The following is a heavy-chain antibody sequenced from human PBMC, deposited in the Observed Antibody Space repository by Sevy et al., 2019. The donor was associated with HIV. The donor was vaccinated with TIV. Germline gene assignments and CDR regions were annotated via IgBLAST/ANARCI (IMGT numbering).Heavy chain of an antibody. CDR3: ASQGGYDFWSGRNPSMDV. V-gene: IGHV3-7*01. CDR1: GFTFSSYW. CDR2: IKQDGSEK. Sequence: GGSLRLSCAASGFTFSSYWMSWVRQAPGKGLEWVANIKQDGSEKYYVHSVKGGFTISRDNAKNSLYLQMNSLRAEDTAVYYCASQGGYDFWSGRNPSMDVWGQGTTVTVSS. J-gene: IGHJ6*02. D-gene: IGHD3-3*01.